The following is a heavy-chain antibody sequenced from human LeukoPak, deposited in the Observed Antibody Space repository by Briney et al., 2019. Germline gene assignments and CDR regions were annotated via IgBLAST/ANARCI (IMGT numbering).Heavy chain of an antibody. Sequence: QPGGSLRLSCAASGFTFSSYEMNWVRQAPGKGLEWVSYISSSGSTIYYADSVKGRFTISRDNAKNSLYLQMNSLRAEDTAVYYCAREPVYCGGDCYFGYWGQGTLVTVSS. CDR3: AREPVYCGGDCYFGY. V-gene: IGHV3-48*03. CDR1: GFTFSSYE. D-gene: IGHD2-21*02. CDR2: ISSSGSTI. J-gene: IGHJ4*02.